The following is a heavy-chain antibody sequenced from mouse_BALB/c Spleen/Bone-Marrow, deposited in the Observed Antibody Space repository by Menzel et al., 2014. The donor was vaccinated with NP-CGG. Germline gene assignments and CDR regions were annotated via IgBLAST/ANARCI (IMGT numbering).Heavy chain of an antibody. CDR3: TRGWDGYYFDY. V-gene: IGHV1-69*01. J-gene: IGHJ2*01. Sequence: QVQLQQPGAELVMPGASVKMSCKASGYTFTDYWMHWVKQRPGQGLEWIGAIDTSDTYTNYNQKFKGKATLTVDESSSTAYMQLSSLTSEDSAVYFCTRGWDGYYFDYWGQGTTLPVSS. D-gene: IGHD4-1*01. CDR1: GYTFTDYW. CDR2: IDTSDTYT.